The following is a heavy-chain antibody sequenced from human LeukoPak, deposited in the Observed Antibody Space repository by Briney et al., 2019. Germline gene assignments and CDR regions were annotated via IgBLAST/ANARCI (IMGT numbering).Heavy chain of an antibody. CDR3: ARTASMTMIVDLDY. J-gene: IGHJ4*02. V-gene: IGHV3-21*01. CDR1: GFTFSSYS. Sequence: PGGSLRLSCAASGFTFSSYSMNWVRQAPGKGLEWVSSISSSSSYIYYADSVKGRFTISRDNAKNSLYLQMNSLRAEDTAVYYCARTASMTMIVDLDYWGQGTLVTVSS. D-gene: IGHD3-22*01. CDR2: ISSSSSYI.